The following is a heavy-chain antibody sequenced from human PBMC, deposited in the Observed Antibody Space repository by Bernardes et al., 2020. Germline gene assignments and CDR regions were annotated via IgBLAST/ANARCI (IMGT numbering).Heavy chain of an antibody. V-gene: IGHV1-2*04. J-gene: IGHJ3*02. CDR1: GYTFTGYY. CDR3: ARSLIRPVHCGGDCYLSGSPGHDAFDI. D-gene: IGHD2-21*01. CDR2: INPNSGGT. Sequence: ASVKVSCKASGYTFTGYYMHWVRQAPGQGLEWMGWINPNSGGTNYAQKFQGWVTMTRDTSISTAYMELSRLRSDDTAVYYCARSLIRPVHCGGDCYLSGSPGHDAFDIWGQGTMVTVSS.